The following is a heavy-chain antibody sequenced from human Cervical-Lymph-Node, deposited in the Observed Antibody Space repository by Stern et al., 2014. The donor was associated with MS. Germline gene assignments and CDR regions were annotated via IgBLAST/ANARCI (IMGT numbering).Heavy chain of an antibody. J-gene: IGHJ6*02. CDR2: IYPDDSDI. V-gene: IGHV5-51*03. D-gene: IGHD1-1*01. CDR3: ARPPPRRKWDDPNYGMDV. CDR1: GYTFTNNW. Sequence: EVQLVESGAEVKKPGESLKISCKGSGYTFTNNWIAWVRQMPGKGLEWMGIIYPDDSDIRYSPSLQGQVTISADKSLSTPYLQCSSRKPADSPVYYCARPPPRRKWDDPNYGMDVWGQGTTVTVSS.